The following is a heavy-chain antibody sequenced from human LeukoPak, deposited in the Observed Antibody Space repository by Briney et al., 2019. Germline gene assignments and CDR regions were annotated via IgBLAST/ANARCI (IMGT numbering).Heavy chain of an antibody. CDR3: ARGSDILTGYTPDY. Sequence: PGGSLRLSCAASGFTFSSYAMHWVRQAPGKGLEWVAVISYDGSNKYNADSVRGRFTISRDNSKNTLYLQMNSLRAEDTAVYYCARGSDILTGYTPDYWGQGTLVTVSS. V-gene: IGHV3-30-3*01. CDR2: ISYDGSNK. J-gene: IGHJ4*02. D-gene: IGHD3-9*01. CDR1: GFTFSSYA.